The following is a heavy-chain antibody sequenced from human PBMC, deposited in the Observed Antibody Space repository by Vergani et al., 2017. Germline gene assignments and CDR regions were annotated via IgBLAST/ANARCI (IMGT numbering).Heavy chain of an antibody. Sequence: EVQLLESGGDLVQPGGSLRLSCAASGFTFIMHAMSWVRQAPGKGLEWVSSISGNNDDVYYADSVKGRFTISRDNAKNSLYLDMSCLRAEDTAVYYCVRDVRVSRTWGQGTLVAVSS. V-gene: IGHV3-21*01. CDR1: GFTFIMHA. CDR3: VRDVRVSRT. J-gene: IGHJ3*01. CDR2: ISGNNDDV.